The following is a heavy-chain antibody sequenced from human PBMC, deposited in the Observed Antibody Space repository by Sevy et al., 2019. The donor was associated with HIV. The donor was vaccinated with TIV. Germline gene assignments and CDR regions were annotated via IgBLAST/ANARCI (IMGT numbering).Heavy chain of an antibody. V-gene: IGHV1-18*01. J-gene: IGHJ4*02. CDR2: ISAYKGNT. D-gene: IGHD3-16*01. CDR1: GYTFTSYG. CDR3: ARDRDYDYIWGTFPYRDY. Sequence: ASVKVSCKASGYTFTSYGISWVRQAPGQGLDWMGWISAYKGNTNYAQKFQGRVTMTTDTSTFTAYMELRSLRYDDTAVYYCARDRDYDYIWGTFPYRDYWGQGTLVTVSS.